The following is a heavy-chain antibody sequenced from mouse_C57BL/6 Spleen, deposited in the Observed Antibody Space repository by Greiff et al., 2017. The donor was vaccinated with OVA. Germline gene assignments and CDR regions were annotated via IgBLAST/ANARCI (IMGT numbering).Heavy chain of an antibody. Sequence: EVKLVESGPGLVKPSQSLSLTCSVTGYSITSGYYWNLIRQFPGNKLEWMGYISYDGSNNYNPSLKNRISITRDTSKNQFFLKLNSVTTEDTATCYSARETVVAHWYFDVWGTGTTVTVSS. CDR1: GYSITSGYY. D-gene: IGHD1-1*01. J-gene: IGHJ1*03. CDR2: ISYDGSN. V-gene: IGHV3-6*01. CDR3: ARETVVAHWYFDV.